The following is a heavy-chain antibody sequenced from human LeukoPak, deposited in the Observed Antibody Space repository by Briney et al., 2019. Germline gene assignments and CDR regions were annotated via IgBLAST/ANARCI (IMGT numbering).Heavy chain of an antibody. CDR1: GFTFTSSA. Sequence: ASVKVSCKTSGFTFTSSAVQWVRQARGQRLEWIGWIVVGSGNTNYAQKFQERVTIIRDMSTSTAYMELSGLRSEGTAVYYCAADRALDSSGYPYYFDYWGQGTLVTVSS. J-gene: IGHJ4*02. D-gene: IGHD3-22*01. V-gene: IGHV1-58*01. CDR2: IVVGSGNT. CDR3: AADRALDSSGYPYYFDY.